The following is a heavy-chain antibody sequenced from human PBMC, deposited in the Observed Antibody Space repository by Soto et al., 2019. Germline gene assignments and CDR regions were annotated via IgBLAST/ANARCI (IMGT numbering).Heavy chain of an antibody. CDR2: IYHSGST. Sequence: ASETLSLTCAVSGGSISSSNWWSWVRQPPGKGLEWIGEIYHSGSTNYNPSLKSRVTISVDKSKNQFSLKLSSVTAADTAVYYCARDGVRFLGADYYYGMDVWGQGTTVTVSS. CDR3: ARDGVRFLGADYYYGMDV. CDR1: GGSISSSNW. J-gene: IGHJ6*02. V-gene: IGHV4-4*02. D-gene: IGHD3-3*01.